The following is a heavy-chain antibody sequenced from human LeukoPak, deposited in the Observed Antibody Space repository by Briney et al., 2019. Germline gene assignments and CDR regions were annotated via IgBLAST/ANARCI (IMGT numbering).Heavy chain of an antibody. J-gene: IGHJ4*02. CDR1: GFTFDNYA. CDR3: AKVRGTYSSGYFFDY. Sequence: PGGSLRLSCAASGFTFDNYAMHWVREAPGKGLEGLSIISWNSGYIGYADSVKGRFTISRDNAKKPLDLQMNSLRAEDTAFYYCAKVRGTYSSGYFFDYWGQGTLVTVSS. V-gene: IGHV3-9*01. D-gene: IGHD6-19*01. CDR2: ISWNSGYI.